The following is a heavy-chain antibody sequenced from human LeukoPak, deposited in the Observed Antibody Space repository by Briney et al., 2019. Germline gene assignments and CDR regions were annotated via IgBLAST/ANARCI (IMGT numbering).Heavy chain of an antibody. CDR1: GGSFSGYY. J-gene: IGHJ6*02. V-gene: IGHV4-34*01. D-gene: IGHD2-15*01. Sequence: SETLSLTCAVYGGSFSGYYWSWIRQPPGEGLEWIGETHHSGSPTYNPSLKSRVSISVDTSKNQFSLKLSSVTAADTAVYYCASGRGYCSGGSCYRNYYYYYGMDVWGQGTTVSVFS. CDR3: ASGRGYCSGGSCYRNYYYYYGMDV. CDR2: THHSGSP.